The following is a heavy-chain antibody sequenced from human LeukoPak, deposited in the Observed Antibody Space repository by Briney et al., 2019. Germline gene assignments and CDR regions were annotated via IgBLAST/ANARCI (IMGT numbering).Heavy chain of an antibody. CDR1: GFTFSNYG. D-gene: IGHD6-13*01. V-gene: IGHV3-30*02. Sequence: GGSLRLSCATFGFTFSNYGMYWVRQAPGKGLQWVTYIRSDGDQKDYTDSVKGRFTISRDDSKNTLYLQMNSLSAEDTAVYYCARQGKAAGNWFDPWGQGTLVTVSS. CDR3: ARQGKAAGNWFDP. J-gene: IGHJ5*02. CDR2: IRSDGDQK.